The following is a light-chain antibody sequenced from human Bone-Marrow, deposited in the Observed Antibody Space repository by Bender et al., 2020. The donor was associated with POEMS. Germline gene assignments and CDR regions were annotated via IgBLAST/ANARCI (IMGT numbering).Light chain of an antibody. CDR2: KVT. Sequence: QSALTQPASVSGSLGQSITISCTGTNSDVGTYDLVSWYQQFPGKAPKVTIYKVTQRPSGVSNRFSGSKSGNTASLTIAGLQAEDEADYYCCSYAGSSTTVFGGGTKLTVL. CDR3: CSYAGSSTTV. V-gene: IGLV2-23*02. CDR1: NSDVGTYDL. J-gene: IGLJ3*02.